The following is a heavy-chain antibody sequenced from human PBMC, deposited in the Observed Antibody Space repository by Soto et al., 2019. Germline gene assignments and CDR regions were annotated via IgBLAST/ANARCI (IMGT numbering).Heavy chain of an antibody. Sequence: QVQLQESGPGLVRPSETLSLTCTVSGGSISNSYWSWIRQSPGKGLEWIGYIYSSGGTNYNPSLNSRVTISVATPKNQFSLKLSSLIAAATAVSYCARHRPPFFYGSGPWDVWGQGTTVTVSS. CDR1: GGSISNSY. V-gene: IGHV4-59*08. CDR2: IYSSGGT. D-gene: IGHD3-10*01. J-gene: IGHJ6*02. CDR3: ARHRPPFFYGSGPWDV.